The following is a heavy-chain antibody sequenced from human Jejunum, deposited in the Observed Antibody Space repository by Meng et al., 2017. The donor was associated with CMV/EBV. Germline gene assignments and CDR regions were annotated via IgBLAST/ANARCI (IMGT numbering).Heavy chain of an antibody. J-gene: IGHJ4*02. D-gene: IGHD3-10*01. Sequence: EQRPRSVTPSQTLPLTCTVSGDSISCGDYSGNLIRHSPGKGLEWIGYIYYNGNAYYNPSLQSRVSISVDTSKNEFSLNLNSVTAADTALYFCARGGIFRGVDYWGQGTLVTVSS. CDR3: ARGGIFRGVDY. CDR1: GDSISCGDYS. CDR2: IYYNGNA. V-gene: IGHV4-30-4*08.